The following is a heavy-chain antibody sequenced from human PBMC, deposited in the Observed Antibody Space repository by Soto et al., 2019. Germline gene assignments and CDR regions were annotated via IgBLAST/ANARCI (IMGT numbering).Heavy chain of an antibody. CDR1: GGTFSSYA. D-gene: IGHD3-22*01. J-gene: IGHJ5*02. CDR3: ARDRAPSSGYYPYWFDP. CDR2: NIPIFGTA. Sequence: QVQLVQAGAEVKKPGSSVKVSCKASGGTFSSYAISWVRQAPGQGLEWMGENIPIFGTANYAQKFQGRVKITADESTSTAYMELSSLRSEDTAVYYCARDRAPSSGYYPYWFDPWGQGTLVTVSS. V-gene: IGHV1-69*12.